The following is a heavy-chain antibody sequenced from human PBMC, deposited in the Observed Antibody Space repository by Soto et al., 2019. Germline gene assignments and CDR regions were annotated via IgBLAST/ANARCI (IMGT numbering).Heavy chain of an antibody. CDR2: IKFDGSEK. Sequence: PGGSLRLSCAASGFDFSVYWMSWVRQAPGKGPEWVANIKFDGSEKQYVDSVKGRFTISRDNARNSVFLQMNSLRVGDTAVYYCVKDGGYCSSATCYSPRNHYFDAWGQGTLVTVSS. D-gene: IGHD2-2*01. CDR3: VKDGGYCSSATCYSPRNHYFDA. J-gene: IGHJ5*02. V-gene: IGHV3-7*03. CDR1: GFDFSVYW.